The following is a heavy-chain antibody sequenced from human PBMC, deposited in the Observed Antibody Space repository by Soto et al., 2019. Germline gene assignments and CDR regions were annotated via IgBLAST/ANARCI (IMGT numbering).Heavy chain of an antibody. CDR3: AMVDVYVTPSPQDV. CDR1: GYRFTSYG. V-gene: IGHV1-18*01. D-gene: IGHD3-16*01. J-gene: IGHJ6*02. Sequence: ASVKVSCKASGYRFTSYGISWVRQAPGQGLEWMGWINAYNGNTNYAQNLQGRVTLTTDTSTSTAYMELRSLRSNDTAVYYCAMVDVYVTPSPQDVWGQGTTVTVSS. CDR2: INAYNGNT.